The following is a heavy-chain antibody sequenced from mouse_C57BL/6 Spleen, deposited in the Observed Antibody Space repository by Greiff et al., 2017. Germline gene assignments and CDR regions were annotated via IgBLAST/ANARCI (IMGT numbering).Heavy chain of an antibody. CDR2: IDPETGGT. CDR1: GYTFTDYE. J-gene: IGHJ2*01. V-gene: IGHV1-15*01. Sequence: QVQLQQSGAELVRPGASVTLSCKASGYTFTDYEMHWVKQTPVHGLEWIGAIDPETGGTAYNQKFKGKAILTADKSSSTAYMELRSRTSEDSAVYYCTRRRDGNYFDYWGQGTTLTVSS. CDR3: TRRRDGNYFDY. D-gene: IGHD2-1*01.